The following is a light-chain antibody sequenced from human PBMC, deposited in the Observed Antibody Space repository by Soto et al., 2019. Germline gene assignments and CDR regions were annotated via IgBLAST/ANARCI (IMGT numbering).Light chain of an antibody. CDR1: QSFSGT. Sequence: DIQMTQSPSTLSASVGDRVTITCRASQSFSGTLAWYQQTPGRAPRLLIYEASSLERGVPSRFSGSGSGTEFTLTISSLQPDDFATYYCQQYDTYTRTFGQGTKVEI. V-gene: IGKV1-5*01. J-gene: IGKJ1*01. CDR3: QQYDTYTRT. CDR2: EAS.